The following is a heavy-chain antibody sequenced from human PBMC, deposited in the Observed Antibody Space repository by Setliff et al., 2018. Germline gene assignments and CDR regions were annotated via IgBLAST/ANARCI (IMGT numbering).Heavy chain of an antibody. CDR2: IFQSGIT. CDR1: GFSITNGYY. J-gene: IGHJ4*02. V-gene: IGHV4-38-2*01. Sequence: SETLSLTCAVSGFSITNGYYWGWIRQSPGKQPEWIGNIFQSGITFYNPSLKSRVTISLDPSQNQFSLKLRSVTAADTAVYFCARVGGLLVATMPFDYWGPGTLVTSPQ. CDR3: ARVGGLLVATMPFDY. D-gene: IGHD5-12*01.